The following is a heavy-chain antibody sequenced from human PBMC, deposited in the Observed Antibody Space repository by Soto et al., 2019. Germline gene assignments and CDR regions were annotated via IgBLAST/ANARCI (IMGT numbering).Heavy chain of an antibody. D-gene: IGHD5-12*01. V-gene: IGHV3-23*01. CDR2: ISIGGTHT. J-gene: IGHJ4*02. Sequence: EVQLLESGGGLVQPGGSLRLSCAVSGFTFSSYSFTWVRQAPGKGLQWVSGISIGGTHTFYAHSVKGRFTISRDNSKNTVYLQMHSLRAEDTAVYYCAKWSGYGDLWGQGTLVIVSS. CDR3: AKWSGYGDL. CDR1: GFTFSSYS.